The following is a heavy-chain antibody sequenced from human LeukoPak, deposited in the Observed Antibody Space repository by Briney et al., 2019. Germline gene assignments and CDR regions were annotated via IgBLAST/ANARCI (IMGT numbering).Heavy chain of an antibody. V-gene: IGHV4-59*01. CDR2: IYYSGST. J-gene: IGHJ1*01. CDR3: ARGRGDLKYFQH. Sequence: SETLSLTCTVSGGSISSYYWSWIRQPPGKGLEWIGYIYYSGSTNYNPSLKSRVTISVDTSKNQFSLELSSVTAADTAVYYCARGRGDLKYFQHWGQGTLVTVSS. CDR1: GGSISSYY. D-gene: IGHD4-17*01.